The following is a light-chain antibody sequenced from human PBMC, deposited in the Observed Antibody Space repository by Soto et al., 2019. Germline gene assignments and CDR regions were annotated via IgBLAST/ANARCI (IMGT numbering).Light chain of an antibody. Sequence: EIVLTQSPATLSLSPKERATLSCRASLSVSSYLAWYQQKPGQAPRLLIYDASNKATGIPARFSGSGSGTDFTLSISSLEPEDFAVYYCQQRSNWPLTFGGGTKV. V-gene: IGKV3-11*01. CDR2: DAS. CDR3: QQRSNWPLT. CDR1: LSVSSY. J-gene: IGKJ4*01.